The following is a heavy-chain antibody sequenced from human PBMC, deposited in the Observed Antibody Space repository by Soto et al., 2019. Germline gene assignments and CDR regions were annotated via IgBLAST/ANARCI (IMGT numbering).Heavy chain of an antibody. CDR2: IYYSGST. CDR1: GVSISSYY. CDR3: ARLDNWFDP. V-gene: IGHV4-59*01. Sequence: PSETLSLTCTVSGVSISSYYWSWIRQPPGKGLEWIGYIYYSGSTNYNPSLKSRVTISVDTSKNQFSLKLSSVTAADTAVYYCARLDNWFDPWGQGTLVTVSS. J-gene: IGHJ5*02.